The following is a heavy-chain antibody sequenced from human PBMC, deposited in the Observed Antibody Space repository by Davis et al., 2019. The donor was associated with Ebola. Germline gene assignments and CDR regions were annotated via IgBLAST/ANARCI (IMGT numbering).Heavy chain of an antibody. V-gene: IGHV5-51*01. CDR2: IYPGDSDT. D-gene: IGHD5-18*01. Sequence: KVSCKASGYTFTSYWIGWVRQMPGKGLEWMGIIYPGDSDTRYSPSFQGQVTISADKSISTAYLQWSSLKASDTAMYYCASSRSSGYSYGYPYYYMDVWGKGTTVTVSS. CDR1: GYTFTSYW. CDR3: ASSRSSGYSYGYPYYYMDV. J-gene: IGHJ6*03.